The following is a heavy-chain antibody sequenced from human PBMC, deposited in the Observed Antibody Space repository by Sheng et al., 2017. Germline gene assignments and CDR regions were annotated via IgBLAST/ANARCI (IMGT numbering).Heavy chain of an antibody. D-gene: IGHD2-2*01. CDR3: ARQPYCSSTSCYEDAFDI. Sequence: QITLKESGPTLVKPTQTLTLTCTFSGFSLSTSGVGVGWIRQPPGKALEWLALIYWNDDKRYSPSLKSRLTITKDTSKNQVVLTMTNMDPVDTATYYCARQPYCSSTSCYEDAFDIWGQGQWSPSLQ. CDR1: GFSLSTSGVG. V-gene: IGHV2-5*01. J-gene: IGHJ3*02. CDR2: IYWNDDK.